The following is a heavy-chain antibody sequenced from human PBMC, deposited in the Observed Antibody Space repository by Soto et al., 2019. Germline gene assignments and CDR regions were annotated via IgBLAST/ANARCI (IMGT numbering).Heavy chain of an antibody. D-gene: IGHD3-22*01. J-gene: IGHJ4*01. CDR2: IIPIFGTT. V-gene: IGHV1-69*06. Sequence: GASVKVSCKASGYTFTSYAISWVRQAPGQGLEWMGGIIPIFGTTNYAQKLQGRVTMTADTSTSTAYMELSSLRSEDTAVYYCAGFEGPMIWPDWGHGKLVSVSS. CDR1: GYTFTSYA. CDR3: AGFEGPMIWPD.